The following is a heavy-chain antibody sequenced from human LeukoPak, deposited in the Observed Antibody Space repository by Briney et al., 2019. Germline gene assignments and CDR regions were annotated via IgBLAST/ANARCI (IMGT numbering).Heavy chain of an antibody. V-gene: IGHV3-74*01. CDR3: ARDGAAASYYGMDV. CDR2: INSDGSST. CDR1: GFTFSSYW. D-gene: IGHD6-13*01. J-gene: IGHJ6*02. Sequence: GGSLRLSCAASGFTFSSYWMHWVRHAPGKGLVWVSRINSDGSSTSYADSVKGRFTISRDNAKNTLYLQMNSLRAEDTAVYYCARDGAAASYYGMDVWGQGTTVTVSS.